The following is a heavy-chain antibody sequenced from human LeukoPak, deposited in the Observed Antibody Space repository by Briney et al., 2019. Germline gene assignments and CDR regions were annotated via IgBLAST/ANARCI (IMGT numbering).Heavy chain of an antibody. CDR1: GGSISSSSYY. CDR2: IYYSGST. CDR3: ARAHSRYGSGSPIFDY. J-gene: IGHJ4*02. Sequence: SETLSLTCTVSGGSISSSSYYWGWIRQPPGKGLEWIGSIYYSGSTYYNPSLKSRVTISVDTSKNQFSLKLSSVTAADTAVYYCARAHSRYGSGSPIFDYWGQGTLVTVSS. D-gene: IGHD3-10*01. V-gene: IGHV4-39*07.